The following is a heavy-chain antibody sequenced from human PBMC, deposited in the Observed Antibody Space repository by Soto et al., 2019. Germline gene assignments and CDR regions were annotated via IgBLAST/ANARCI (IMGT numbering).Heavy chain of an antibody. V-gene: IGHV3-21*01. Sequence: GGSLRLSCAASGFTFSSCAMGWVRQAPGKGLEWVSSISSSTSYIYYADSVQGRFTISRDNAKNSLYLQMNSLRAEDTAVYYCARDRRDGYNFDYWGQGTLDTVSS. J-gene: IGHJ4*02. D-gene: IGHD5-12*01. CDR2: ISSSTSYI. CDR3: ARDRRDGYNFDY. CDR1: GFTFSSCA.